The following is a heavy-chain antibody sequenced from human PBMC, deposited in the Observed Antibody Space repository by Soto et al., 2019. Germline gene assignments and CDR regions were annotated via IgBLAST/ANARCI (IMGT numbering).Heavy chain of an antibody. V-gene: IGHV4-34*01. Sequence: PSETLSLTCAVYGGSFSGYYWSWIRQPPGKGLEWIGEINHSGSTNYNPSLKSRVTISVDTSKNQFSLKLSSVTAADTAVYYYARYLVVPAAMSWFDPWGQGTLVTVS. CDR1: GGSFSGYY. CDR2: INHSGST. CDR3: ARYLVVPAAMSWFDP. J-gene: IGHJ5*02. D-gene: IGHD2-2*01.